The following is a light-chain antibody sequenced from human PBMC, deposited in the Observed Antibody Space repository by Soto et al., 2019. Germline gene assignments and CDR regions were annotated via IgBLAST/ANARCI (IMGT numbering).Light chain of an antibody. CDR3: QQGWT. CDR2: DAS. CDR1: QSISSW. Sequence: DIQMTQSPSTLSASVGDRVTITCRASQSISSWLAWYQQKPGKAPKLLIYDASSLESGVPSRFSGSGSGTEFTLTIRSLQPDDFATYYCQQGWTFGQGTKVEIK. V-gene: IGKV1-5*01. J-gene: IGKJ1*01.